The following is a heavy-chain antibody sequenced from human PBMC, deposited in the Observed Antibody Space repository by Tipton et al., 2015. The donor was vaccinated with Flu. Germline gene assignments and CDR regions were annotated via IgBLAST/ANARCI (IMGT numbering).Heavy chain of an antibody. V-gene: IGHV3-66*01. CDR2: IFKDGST. CDR3: ARERPQWGLDY. J-gene: IGHJ4*02. D-gene: IGHD6-19*01. Sequence: QLVQSGGGLVQPGGSLRLSCTGSGFTLSNNYMTWVRQAPGKGLEWVSVIFKDGSTFLVDSVKGRFTISRDDPKNTVFLQMNFLRVEDTAVYYCARERPQWGLDYWGQGTLVTVSS. CDR1: GFTLSNNY.